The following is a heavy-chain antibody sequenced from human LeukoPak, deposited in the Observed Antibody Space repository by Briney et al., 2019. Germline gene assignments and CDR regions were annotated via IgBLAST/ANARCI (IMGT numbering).Heavy chain of an antibody. V-gene: IGHV3-30*18. D-gene: IGHD1-7*01. CDR1: GFTFSSYG. CDR2: ISYDGSNK. CDR3: AKDRAPTGTRGYYYYGMDV. Sequence: GGSLRLSCAASGFTFSSYGMHWVRQAPGKGLEWVGFISYDGSNKYYADSVKGRFTISRDNSKNTLYLQMNSLRAEDTAVYYCAKDRAPTGTRGYYYYGMDVWGQGTTVTASS. J-gene: IGHJ6*02.